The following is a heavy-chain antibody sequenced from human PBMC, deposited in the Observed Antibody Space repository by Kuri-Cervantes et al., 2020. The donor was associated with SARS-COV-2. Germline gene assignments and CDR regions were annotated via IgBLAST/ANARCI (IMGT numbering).Heavy chain of an antibody. D-gene: IGHD6-13*01. CDR1: GGTFTSYD. J-gene: IGHJ6*03. Sequence: SVKVSCKASGGTFTSYDINWVRQAPGQGLEWVGGITPVFGPVHYAQSFQGRVTITADESTRTVYMELSSLRSDDTAVYYCARASRLAAPYNYYYYYLDGWGKGTTVTVSS. CDR3: ARASRLAAPYNYYYYYLDG. V-gene: IGHV1-69*13. CDR2: ITPVFGPV.